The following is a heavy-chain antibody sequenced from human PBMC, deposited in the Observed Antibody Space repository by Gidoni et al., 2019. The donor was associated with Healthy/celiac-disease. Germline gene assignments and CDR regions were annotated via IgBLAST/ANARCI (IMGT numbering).Heavy chain of an antibody. CDR2: ISGSGGST. V-gene: IGHV3-23*01. D-gene: IGHD2-21*02. J-gene: IGHJ4*02. Sequence: EVQLLESGGGLVQPGGSLRLSCAASGFTFSSYAMGWVRQAPGKGLEWVSAISGSGGSTYYADSVKGRFTISRDNSKNTLYLQMNSLRAEDTAVYYCAKDRARGVTYFDYWGQGTLVTVSS. CDR3: AKDRARGVTYFDY. CDR1: GFTFSSYA.